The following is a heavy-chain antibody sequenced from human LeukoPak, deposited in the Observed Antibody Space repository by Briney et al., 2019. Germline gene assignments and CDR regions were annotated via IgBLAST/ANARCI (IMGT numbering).Heavy chain of an antibody. J-gene: IGHJ4*02. CDR1: GGSISYYY. CDR2: IYYSGST. Sequence: SETLPLTCTVSGGSISYYYLSWIRQPPGKGLEWIGYIYYSGSTSYNPSLKSRLIISVDTSKNQFSLKLNSVTAADTAVYYCARGGSSYGYYFDYWGQGTLVTVSS. CDR3: ARGGSSYGYYFDY. D-gene: IGHD5-18*01. V-gene: IGHV4-59*01.